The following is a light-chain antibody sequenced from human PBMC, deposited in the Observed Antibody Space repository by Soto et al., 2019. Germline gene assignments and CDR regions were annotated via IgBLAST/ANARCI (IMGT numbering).Light chain of an antibody. Sequence: QSVLTQSPSASGTPGQRVTISCSGSSSNIGSNSVNWYQQLPGTAPKLLIYNNNQRPSGVPDRFSGSKSGTSASLAISGLQSEDEADYYCAAWDDSLNGFYVFGTGTQLTVL. CDR1: SSNIGSNS. CDR2: NNN. J-gene: IGLJ1*01. V-gene: IGLV1-44*01. CDR3: AAWDDSLNGFYV.